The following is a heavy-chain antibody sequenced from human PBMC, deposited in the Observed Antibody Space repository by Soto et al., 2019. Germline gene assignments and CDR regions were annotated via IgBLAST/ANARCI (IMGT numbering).Heavy chain of an antibody. CDR2: ISGSGGST. D-gene: IGHD3-22*01. V-gene: IGHV3-23*01. Sequence: GGSLRPSCAASGFTFSSYAMSWVRQAPGKGLEWVSAISGSGGSTYYADSVKGRFTISRDNSKNTLYLQMNSLRAEDTAVYYCASLRRYYDSSGYSWGQGTLVTVSS. J-gene: IGHJ5*02. CDR1: GFTFSSYA. CDR3: ASLRRYYDSSGYS.